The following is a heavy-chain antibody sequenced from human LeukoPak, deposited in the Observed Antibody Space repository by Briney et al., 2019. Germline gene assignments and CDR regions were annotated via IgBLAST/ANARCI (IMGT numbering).Heavy chain of an antibody. D-gene: IGHD2-2*02. Sequence: PGGSLRLSCAASGFTFSSYAMSWVRQAPGKGLEWVSAISGSGGSTYYADSVKGRFTISRDNSKNTLYLQMNSLRAEDTAVYYCAKSGSHDIVVVPVAIYYFDYWGQGTLVTVSS. V-gene: IGHV3-23*01. CDR1: GFTFSSYA. CDR3: AKSGSHDIVVVPVAIYYFDY. J-gene: IGHJ4*02. CDR2: ISGSGGST.